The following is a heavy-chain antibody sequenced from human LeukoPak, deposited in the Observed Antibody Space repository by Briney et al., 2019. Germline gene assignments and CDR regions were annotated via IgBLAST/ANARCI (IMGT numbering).Heavy chain of an antibody. J-gene: IGHJ3*02. CDR1: GGSISSGGQY. CDR3: ARGDRGYDILTGYYNPFFDI. D-gene: IGHD3-9*01. Sequence: SQTLSLTCTVSGGSISSGGQYWSWIRQPPGKGLEWIGYIYHSGSTYYNPSLKSRVTRSVDRSKNQFSLKLSSVTAADTGVYYCARGDRGYDILTGYYNPFFDIWGQGTMVTVSS. V-gene: IGHV4-30-2*01. CDR2: IYHSGST.